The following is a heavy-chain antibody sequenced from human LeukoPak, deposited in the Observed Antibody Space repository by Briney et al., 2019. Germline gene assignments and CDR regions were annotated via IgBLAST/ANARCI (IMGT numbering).Heavy chain of an antibody. CDR1: GFTFSSYS. Sequence: PGRSLRLSCAASGFTFSSYSMNWVRQAPGKGLEWVSSISSSSSYIYYADSVKGRFTISRDNAKNSLYLQMNSLRAEDTAVYYCARAPFAFGELFSWFDYWGQGTLVTVSS. J-gene: IGHJ4*02. CDR3: ARAPFAFGELFSWFDY. V-gene: IGHV3-21*01. CDR2: ISSSSSYI. D-gene: IGHD3-10*01.